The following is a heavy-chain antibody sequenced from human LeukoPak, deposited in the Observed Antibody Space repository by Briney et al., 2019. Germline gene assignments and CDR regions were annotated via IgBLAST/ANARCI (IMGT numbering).Heavy chain of an antibody. CDR3: AKEGNDYGANSIDY. CDR1: GGSISSHY. CDR2: MFFTGDT. D-gene: IGHD4-23*01. Sequence: PSETLSLTCTVSGGSISSHYWAWLRQPPGKGLEWIGWMFFTGDTNYSPSLKSRVTISVDHSKNQFSLKLTSVTAADTAVYYCAKEGNDYGANSIDYWGRGTLVTVSS. V-gene: IGHV4-59*11. J-gene: IGHJ4*02.